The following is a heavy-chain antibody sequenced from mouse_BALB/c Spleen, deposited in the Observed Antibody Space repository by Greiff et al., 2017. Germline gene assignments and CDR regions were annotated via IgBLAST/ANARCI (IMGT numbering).Heavy chain of an antibody. V-gene: IGHV5-4*02. CDR1: GFTFSDYY. J-gene: IGHJ4*01. CDR2: ISDGGSYT. D-gene: IGHD1-2*01. CDR3: ARGWELITTATYAMDY. Sequence: EVKLVESGGGLVKPGGSLKLSCAASGFTFSDYYMYWVRQTPEKRLEWVATISDGGSYTYYPDSVKGRFTISRDNAKNNLYLQMSSLKSEDTAMYYCARGWELITTATYAMDYWGQGTSVTVSS.